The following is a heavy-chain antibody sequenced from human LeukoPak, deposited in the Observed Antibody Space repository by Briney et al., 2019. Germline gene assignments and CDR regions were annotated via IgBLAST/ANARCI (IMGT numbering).Heavy chain of an antibody. D-gene: IGHD5-18*01. Sequence: GASVKVSCKASGYTFTSYGISWVRQAPGQGLEWMGWISAYNGNTNYAQKLQGRVTMTEDTSTDTAYMELSSLRSEDTAVYYCATKVLRNGYTYGFGYSWGQGTLVTVSS. CDR3: ATKVLRNGYTYGFGYS. J-gene: IGHJ4*02. CDR1: GYTFTSYG. V-gene: IGHV1-18*01. CDR2: ISAYNGNT.